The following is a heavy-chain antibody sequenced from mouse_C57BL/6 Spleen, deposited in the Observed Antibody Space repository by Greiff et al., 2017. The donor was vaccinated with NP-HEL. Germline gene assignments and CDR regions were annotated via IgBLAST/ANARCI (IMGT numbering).Heavy chain of an antibody. Sequence: QVHVKQSGAELVKPGASVKLSCKASGYTFTEYTIHWVKQRSGQGLEWIGWFYPGSGSIKYNEKFKDKATLTADKSSSTVYMELSSLTSEDSAVYFCGRRERQLSAMDYWGQGTSVTVSS. CDR2: FYPGSGSI. CDR3: GRRERQLSAMDY. D-gene: IGHD3-2*02. CDR1: GYTFTEYT. J-gene: IGHJ4*01. V-gene: IGHV1-62-2*01.